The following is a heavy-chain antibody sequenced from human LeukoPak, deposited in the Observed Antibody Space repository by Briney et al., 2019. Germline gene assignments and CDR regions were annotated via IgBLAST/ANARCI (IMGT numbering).Heavy chain of an antibody. CDR2: INPSGGTT. CDR3: ARDERYDSSGYPFDY. V-gene: IGHV1-46*01. Sequence: GASVKVSCKASGYTFASYSIHWVRQAPGQGLEWMGIINPSGGTTTYTQKFQGRVTMTRDMSTSTVYMELSRLRSDDTAVYYCARDERYDSSGYPFDYWGQGTLVTVSS. D-gene: IGHD3-22*01. CDR1: GYTFASYS. J-gene: IGHJ4*02.